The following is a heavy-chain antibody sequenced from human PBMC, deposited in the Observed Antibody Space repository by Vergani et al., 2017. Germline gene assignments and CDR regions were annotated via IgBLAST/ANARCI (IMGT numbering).Heavy chain of an antibody. CDR2: INPNSGGT. V-gene: IGHV1-2*02. CDR3: ARERVAARGWFDP. J-gene: IGHJ5*02. CDR1: GGTFTGYY. D-gene: IGHD6-6*01. Sequence: QVQLVQSWAEVKKPGSSVKVSCKASGGTFTGYYMHWVRQAPGQGLEWMGWINPNSGGTNYAQKFQGRVTMTRDTSISTAYMGLSRLRSDDTAVYYCARERVAARGWFDPWGQGTLVTVSS.